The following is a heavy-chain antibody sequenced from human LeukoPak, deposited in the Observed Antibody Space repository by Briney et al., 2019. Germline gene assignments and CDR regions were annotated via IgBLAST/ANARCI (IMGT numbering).Heavy chain of an antibody. J-gene: IGHJ4*02. CDR3: ARDRYYYDSSGYYSFEY. D-gene: IGHD3-22*01. V-gene: IGHV3-11*01. CDR2: ISSSGSTI. Sequence: PGGSLRLSCAASGFTFSDYYMSWIRQAPGKELEWVSYISSSGSTIYYADSVKGRFTISRDNAKNSLYLQMNSLRAEDTAVYYCARDRYYYDSSGYYSFEYWGQGTLVTVSS. CDR1: GFTFSDYY.